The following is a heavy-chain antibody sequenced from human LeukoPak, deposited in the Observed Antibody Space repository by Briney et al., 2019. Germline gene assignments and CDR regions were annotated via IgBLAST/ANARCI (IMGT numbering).Heavy chain of an antibody. V-gene: IGHV4-4*07. J-gene: IGHJ4*02. CDR2: IYTSGTT. D-gene: IGHD6-6*01. Sequence: SETLSLTCTVSGDSISNYFWSWIRQPAGKGLEWIGRIYTSGTTNYNPSLKSRVTMSVDTSKNQFSLKVTSVTAADTAMYYCARESYASSCLFDYWGQGTLVTVSS. CDR3: ARESYASSCLFDY. CDR1: GDSISNYF.